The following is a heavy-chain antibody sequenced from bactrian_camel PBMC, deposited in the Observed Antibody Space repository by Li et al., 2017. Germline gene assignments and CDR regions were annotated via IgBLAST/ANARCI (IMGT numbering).Heavy chain of an antibody. CDR3: AAKGSRLCSLTTVDPAFGY. Sequence: HVQLVESGGGSVQAGGSLTLSCAASGATAGTICMAWFRQAAGKEREGVAAIDGDGTTSYTDSVKGRFTISRDDAKNILYLQMDDLKPEDSAMYFCAAKGSRLCSLTTVDPAFGYWGQGTQVTVS. J-gene: IGHJ6*01. CDR2: IDGDGTT. D-gene: IGHD5*01. CDR1: GATAGTIC. V-gene: IGHV3S53*01.